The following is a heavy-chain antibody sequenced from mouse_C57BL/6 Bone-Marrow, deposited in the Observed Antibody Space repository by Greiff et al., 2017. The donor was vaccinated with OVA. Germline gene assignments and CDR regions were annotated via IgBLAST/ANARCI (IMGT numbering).Heavy chain of an antibody. Sequence: VQLQQPGTELVKPGASVKLSCKASGYTFTSYWMHWVKQRPGQGLEWIGNINPSNGGTNYNAKFKSKATLTVDKSSSTAYKQRSSLTSEDSAVYYCARWGYDYPHFDYWGQGTTLTVSS. CDR2: INPSNGGT. CDR1: GYTFTSYW. V-gene: IGHV1-53*01. D-gene: IGHD2-4*01. CDR3: ARWGYDYPHFDY. J-gene: IGHJ2*01.